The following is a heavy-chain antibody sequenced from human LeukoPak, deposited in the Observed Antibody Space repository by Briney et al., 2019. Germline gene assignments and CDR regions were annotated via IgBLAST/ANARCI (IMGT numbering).Heavy chain of an antibody. J-gene: IGHJ4*02. CDR3: ARGRRVAAAYDY. CDR2: INHSGST. Sequence: SETLSLTCTVSGGSISSSSYYWSWIRQPPGKGLEWIGEINHSGSTNCNPSLKSRVTISVDTSKNQFSLKLSSVTAADTAVYYCARGRRVAAAYDYWGQGTLVTVSS. D-gene: IGHD6-13*01. CDR1: GGSISSSSYY. V-gene: IGHV4-39*07.